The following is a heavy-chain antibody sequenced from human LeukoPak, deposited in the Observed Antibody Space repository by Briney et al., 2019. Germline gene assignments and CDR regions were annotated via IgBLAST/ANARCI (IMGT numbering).Heavy chain of an antibody. CDR1: GYTFTGYY. V-gene: IGHV1-2*06. CDR3: ARLSSYREFDY. J-gene: IGHJ4*02. D-gene: IGHD3-16*01. CDR2: INPNSGGT. Sequence: GASVKVSCKXSGYTFTGYYMHWVRQAPGQGLEWMGRINPNSGGTNYAQKFQGRVTMTRDTSISTAYMELSRLRSDDTAVYYCARLSSYREFDYWGQGTLVTVSS.